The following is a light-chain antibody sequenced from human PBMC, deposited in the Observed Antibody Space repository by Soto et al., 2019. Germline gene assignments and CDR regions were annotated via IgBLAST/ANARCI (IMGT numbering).Light chain of an antibody. CDR1: SSNIGTNT. CDR2: NDV. J-gene: IGLJ3*02. CDR3: SAGDDSVWV. Sequence: QSVLTQPPSASGTPGQGVTISCSGSSSNIGTNTVKWCQQVPGTAPKILIYNDVERPSGVPDRFSDSKSVTSASLAISEFQSESEAADDGSAGDDSVWVFGGGTQLTVL. V-gene: IGLV1-44*01.